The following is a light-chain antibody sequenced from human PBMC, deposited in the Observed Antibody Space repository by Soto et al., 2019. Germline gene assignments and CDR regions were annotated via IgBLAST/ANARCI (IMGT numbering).Light chain of an antibody. CDR2: ANN. Sequence: QSVLTQPPSVSGAPGQRVTISCTGSSSNIGAGYDVHWYQLLPGTAPKLLIYANNNRPSGVPDRFSGSRSGTSASLAITGLQAEDEADYYCQSYDSSRSASVVFGGGTKVTAL. V-gene: IGLV1-40*01. J-gene: IGLJ2*01. CDR1: SSNIGAGYD. CDR3: QSYDSSRSASVV.